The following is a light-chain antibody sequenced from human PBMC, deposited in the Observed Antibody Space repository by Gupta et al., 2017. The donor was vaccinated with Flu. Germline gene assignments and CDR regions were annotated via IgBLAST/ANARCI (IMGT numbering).Light chain of an antibody. Sequence: EIVMTQSPATLSVSPGERATLSCRASQSVSSNLAWYQQKPGQAPRLLIYGASTRATGIPARFSGSGCGKEFTLTISSRQSEDFAVYYCQQYNNWPPVTFGGGTKVEIK. CDR2: GAS. CDR3: QQYNNWPPVT. CDR1: QSVSSN. J-gene: IGKJ4*01. V-gene: IGKV3-15*01.